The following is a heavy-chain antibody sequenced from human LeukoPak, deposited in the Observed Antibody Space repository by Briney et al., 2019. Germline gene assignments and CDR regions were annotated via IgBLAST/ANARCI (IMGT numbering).Heavy chain of an antibody. CDR2: INRSGST. Sequence: SETLSLTCAVYGGSFNGYYWSWIRHPPGKGLEWIAEINRSGSTNYNPSLKSRVTISLDTSKNQFSLRLNSVTAADTAVYYCAKWMGDSFRRVFDYWAQGTLVTVSS. V-gene: IGHV4-34*01. J-gene: IGHJ4*02. CDR1: GGSFNGYY. CDR3: AKWMGDSFRRVFDY. D-gene: IGHD2-21*02.